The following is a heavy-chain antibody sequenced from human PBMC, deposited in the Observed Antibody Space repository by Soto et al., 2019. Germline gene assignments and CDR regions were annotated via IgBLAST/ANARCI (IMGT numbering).Heavy chain of an antibody. Sequence: EVQLVESGGGLVQPGGSLRLSCAASGFTFSSYSMNWVRQAPGKGLEGVSSISSSSRTIYYADSVRGRFTISRDNAKNSLYLQMNSLRAENTAVYYCAREEGLLNWFDPWGQGTLVTVSS. V-gene: IGHV3-48*01. J-gene: IGHJ5*02. CDR3: AREEGLLNWFDP. D-gene: IGHD1-26*01. CDR2: ISSSSRTI. CDR1: GFTFSSYS.